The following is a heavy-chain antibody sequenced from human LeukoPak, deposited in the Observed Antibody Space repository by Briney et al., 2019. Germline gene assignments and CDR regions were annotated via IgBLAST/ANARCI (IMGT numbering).Heavy chain of an antibody. Sequence: GGSLRLSCAASGFPFSSYAMSWVRQAPGKGLEWVSAISGSGGSTYYADSVKGRFTISRDNSKNTLYLQMNSLRAEDTAVYYCAGTDDILTGYYTAFDYWGQGTLVTVSS. V-gene: IGHV3-23*01. J-gene: IGHJ4*02. CDR1: GFPFSSYA. CDR3: AGTDDILTGYYTAFDY. D-gene: IGHD3-9*01. CDR2: ISGSGGST.